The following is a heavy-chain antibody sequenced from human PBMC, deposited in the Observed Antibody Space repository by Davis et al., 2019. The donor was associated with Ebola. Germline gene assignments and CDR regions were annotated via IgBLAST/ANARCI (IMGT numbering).Heavy chain of an antibody. D-gene: IGHD3-10*01. CDR3: TRQAPNYGSGTYYDYYAVDV. CDR2: ISYSGST. V-gene: IGHV4-39*01. CDR1: GGSVSSGGYY. Sequence: SETLSLTCTVSGGSVSSGGYYWNWIRQPPGKGLEWIGYISYSGSTSYNPSLKSRVTISVDTSKKQFSLRLSSVTAADTAVYYCTRQAPNYGSGTYYDYYAVDVWGRGTTVAVSS. J-gene: IGHJ6*04.